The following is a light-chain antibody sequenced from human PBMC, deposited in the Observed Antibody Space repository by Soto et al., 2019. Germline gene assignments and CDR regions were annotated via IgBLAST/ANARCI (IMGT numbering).Light chain of an antibody. CDR3: QQTYRTPHT. V-gene: IGKV1-39*01. J-gene: IGKJ1*01. Sequence: DIQMTQSPASLSAGVGDRVTVSCRATQSIMNFLNWYQHKPGKGPKLLIYGASSFQGGVPSRFSGSGSATDFTLIISNFQPEDFATYYCQQTYRTPHTFGQGPKVEIK. CDR2: GAS. CDR1: QSIMNF.